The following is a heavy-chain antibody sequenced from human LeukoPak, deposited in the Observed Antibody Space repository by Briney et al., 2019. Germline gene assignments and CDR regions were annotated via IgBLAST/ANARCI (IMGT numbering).Heavy chain of an antibody. Sequence: KPSETLSLTCAVSGYSISSGYYWGWIRQPPGKGLEWIGSIYHSGSTYYNPSLKSRATISVDTSKNQFSLKLSSVTAADTAVYYCARDGVGSGWYRGVDYWGQGTLVTVSS. J-gene: IGHJ4*02. CDR3: ARDGVGSGWYRGVDY. CDR2: IYHSGST. CDR1: GYSISSGYY. V-gene: IGHV4-38-2*02. D-gene: IGHD6-19*01.